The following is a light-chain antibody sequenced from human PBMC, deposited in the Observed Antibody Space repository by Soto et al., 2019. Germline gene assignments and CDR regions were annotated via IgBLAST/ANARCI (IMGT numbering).Light chain of an antibody. V-gene: IGKV1-5*01. Sequence: DNQMTQCPSTLSASVGDRVTTTCVASQSISSWLAWYQQKPGKAPKLLIYDASSLESGVPSRFSGSGSGTEFTLTISSLQPDDFATYYCQQYNTYPWTFGQGTKVDIK. CDR2: DAS. J-gene: IGKJ1*01. CDR3: QQYNTYPWT. CDR1: QSISSW.